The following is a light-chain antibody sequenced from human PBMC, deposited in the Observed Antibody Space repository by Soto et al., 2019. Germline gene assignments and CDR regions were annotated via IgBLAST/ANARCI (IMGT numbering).Light chain of an antibody. J-gene: IGKJ1*01. CDR1: QSVTSW. Sequence: DIQMTQSPSTLSASVGDRVTITCRASQSVTSWLAWYQQKPGKAPNLLIYKASNLEYGVSSRFSGSGYRTEFTLSIISLEPDDFATYYCQQYRGYSWTFGQGTKVEIK. CDR3: QQYRGYSWT. CDR2: KAS. V-gene: IGKV1-5*03.